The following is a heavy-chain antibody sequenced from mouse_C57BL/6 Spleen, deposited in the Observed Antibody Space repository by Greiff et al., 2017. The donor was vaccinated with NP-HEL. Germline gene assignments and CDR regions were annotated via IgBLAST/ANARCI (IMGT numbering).Heavy chain of an antibody. CDR1: GYTFTDYY. V-gene: IGHV1-26*01. D-gene: IGHD1-2*01. CDR2: IIPNNGGT. CDR3: ARKGAYGTRYFDV. J-gene: IGHJ1*03. Sequence: EVQLQQSGPELVQPGASVKISCKASGYTFTDYYMNWVKQSHGKSLEWIGDIIPNNGGTSYNQKFKGTATLTVDKSSSTAYMELRSLTSEDSAVYYCARKGAYGTRYFDVRGTGTTDTVPS.